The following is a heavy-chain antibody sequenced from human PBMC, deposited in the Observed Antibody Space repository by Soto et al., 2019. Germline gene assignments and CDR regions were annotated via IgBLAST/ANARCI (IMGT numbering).Heavy chain of an antibody. D-gene: IGHD3-22*01. Sequence: ASVKVSCKASGGTFSSYAISWARQAPGQGLEWMGIMNPSGGSTRYAQKFQGRVTMTRNTSTSTVYMELSSLKSEDTAVYYCERGLIYDSSGYYFDYWGQGTLVTVSS. CDR1: GGTFSSYA. J-gene: IGHJ4*02. V-gene: IGHV1-46*01. CDR3: ERGLIYDSSGYYFDY. CDR2: MNPSGGST.